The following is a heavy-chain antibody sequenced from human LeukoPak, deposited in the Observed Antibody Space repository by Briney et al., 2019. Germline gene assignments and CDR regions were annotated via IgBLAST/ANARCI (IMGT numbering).Heavy chain of an antibody. Sequence: PGGSLRLSCAASGFTFSSYEMNWVRQAPGKGLEWVSYISSSGSTIYYADSVKGRFTISRDNAKNSLYLQMNSLKAEDTAVYYCARDRGDYGDYVLQDYYYDYMDVWGKGTTVTTSS. J-gene: IGHJ6*03. V-gene: IGHV3-48*03. CDR1: GFTFSSYE. D-gene: IGHD4-17*01. CDR3: ARDRGDYGDYVLQDYYYDYMDV. CDR2: ISSSGSTI.